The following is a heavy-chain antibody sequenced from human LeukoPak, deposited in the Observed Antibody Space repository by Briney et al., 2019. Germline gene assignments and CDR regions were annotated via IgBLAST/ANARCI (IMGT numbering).Heavy chain of an antibody. J-gene: IGHJ4*02. V-gene: IGHV3-30-3*01. CDR1: GFTFSSYA. CDR3: ARVTYYYDSSGYYYDHFDY. CDR2: ISYDGSNK. D-gene: IGHD3-22*01. Sequence: GRSLRLSCAASGFTFSSYAMHWVRQAPGKGLEWVAVISYDGSNKYYADSVKGRFTISRDNSKNTLYLQMNSLRAEDTAVYYCARVTYYYDSSGYYYDHFDYWGQGTLVTVSS.